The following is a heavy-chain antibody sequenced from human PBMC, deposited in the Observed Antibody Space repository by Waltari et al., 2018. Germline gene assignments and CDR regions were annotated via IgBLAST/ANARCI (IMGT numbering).Heavy chain of an antibody. J-gene: IGHJ4*02. V-gene: IGHV3-30*02. CDR3: AKIAAAGDFDY. Sequence: QVQLVESGGGVVQPGGSLRLSCAASGFTFSSYGMHWVRQAPGKGLEWVAFIRYDGSKKYYADSVKGRFTISRDNSKNTLYLQMNSLRAEDTAVYYCAKIAAAGDFDYWGQGTLVTVSS. CDR2: IRYDGSKK. D-gene: IGHD6-13*01. CDR1: GFTFSSYG.